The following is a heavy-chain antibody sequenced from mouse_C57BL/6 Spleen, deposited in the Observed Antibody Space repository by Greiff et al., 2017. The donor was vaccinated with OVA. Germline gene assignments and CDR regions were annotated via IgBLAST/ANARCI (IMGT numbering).Heavy chain of an antibody. D-gene: IGHD2-2*01. CDR2: ISSGSSTI. V-gene: IGHV5-17*01. CDR1: GFTFSDYG. CDR3: ARSSYGYDPYWYFDV. J-gene: IGHJ1*03. Sequence: EVQGVESGGGLVKPGGSLKLSCAASGFTFSDYGMHWVRQAPEKGLEWVAYISSGSSTIYYADTVKGRFTISRDNAKNTLFLQMTSLRSEDTAMYYCARSSYGYDPYWYFDVWGTGTTVTVSS.